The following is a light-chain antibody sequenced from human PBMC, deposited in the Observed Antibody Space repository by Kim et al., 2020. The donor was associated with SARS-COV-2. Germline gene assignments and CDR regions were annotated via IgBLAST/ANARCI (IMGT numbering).Light chain of an antibody. Sequence: SASGGDRVTITCRASQGITNALAWYQQKPGNAPKLLIYGASNLESAVPSRFSGSGSGTEFTLTITSLQPDDVATYYCQQYSIYWTFGQGTKVDIK. CDR3: QQYSIYWT. V-gene: IGKV1-13*02. J-gene: IGKJ1*01. CDR1: QGITNA. CDR2: GAS.